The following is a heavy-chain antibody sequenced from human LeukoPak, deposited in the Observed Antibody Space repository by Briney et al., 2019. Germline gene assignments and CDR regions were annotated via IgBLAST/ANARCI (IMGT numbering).Heavy chain of an antibody. CDR3: AKSSSGYPYFFDC. CDR1: GYTFSGYH. CDR2: INPKSGGT. J-gene: IGHJ4*02. V-gene: IGHV1-2*02. D-gene: IGHD3-22*01. Sequence: GASVKVSCKASGYTFSGYHVHWVRQAPGQGLEWMGWINPKSGGTNYAQKFQGRVTMTRDTSISTAYMELSRLRSDDTAVYYCAKSSSGYPYFFDCWGQGTLVTVSS.